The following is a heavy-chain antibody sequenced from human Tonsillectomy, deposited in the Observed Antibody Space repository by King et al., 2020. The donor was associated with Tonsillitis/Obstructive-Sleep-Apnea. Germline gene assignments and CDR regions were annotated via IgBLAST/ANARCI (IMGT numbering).Heavy chain of an antibody. J-gene: IGHJ6*02. CDR2: ISYDGSNK. CDR3: AIESVDSGYDVGVYYYYGMDV. D-gene: IGHD5-12*01. Sequence: VQLVESGGGVVQPGGSLRLSCAASGFTFSSYAMHWVRQAPGKGLEWVAVISYDGSNKYYADSVKGRFTISRDNSKNTLYLQMNSLRAEDTAVDYCAIESVDSGYDVGVYYYYGMDVWGQGTTVTVSS. V-gene: IGHV3-30*04. CDR1: GFTFSSYA.